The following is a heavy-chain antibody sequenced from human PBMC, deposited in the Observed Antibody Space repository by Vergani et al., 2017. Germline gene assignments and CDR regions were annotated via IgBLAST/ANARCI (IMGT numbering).Heavy chain of an antibody. CDR3: AKDDYYDSSGYYDY. CDR2: ISYDGSNK. D-gene: IGHD3-22*01. J-gene: IGHJ4*02. Sequence: QVQLVESGGGVVQPGRSLRLSCAASGFTFSSYGMHWVRQAPGKGLEWVAVISYDGSNKYYADSVKGRFTISRDNSKNTLYLQMNSLRAEDTAVYYCAKDDYYDSSGYYDYWGQGTLVTVPS. CDR1: GFTFSSYG. V-gene: IGHV3-30*18.